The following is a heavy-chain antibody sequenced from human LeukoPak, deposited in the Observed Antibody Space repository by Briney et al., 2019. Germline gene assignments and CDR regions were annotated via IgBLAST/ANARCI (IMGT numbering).Heavy chain of an antibody. D-gene: IGHD3-16*01. J-gene: IGHJ5*01. CDR2: IFHSASP. Sequence: PSATLSLTFNVTDGSIRSYHGSWIRQPPGKGLQWLGHIFHSASPHYNPSLNSRLPLSLDTSRSQISLKLDSVTAAGTALYFCARHSQSYGPYNWFDPWGQGALVTVSS. V-gene: IGHV4-59*08. CDR1: DGSIRSYH. CDR3: ARHSQSYGPYNWFDP.